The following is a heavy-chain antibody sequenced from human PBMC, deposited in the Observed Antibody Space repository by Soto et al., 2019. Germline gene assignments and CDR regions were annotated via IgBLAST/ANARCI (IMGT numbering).Heavy chain of an antibody. Sequence: SVKVSCKASGGTFSSYAISWVRQAPGQGLEWMGGIIPIFGTANYAQKFQGRVTITADESTSIAYMELSSLRSEDTAVYYCARDPVRRGGYNYGYWGQGTLVTVSS. D-gene: IGHD5-12*01. J-gene: IGHJ4*02. CDR2: IIPIFGTA. CDR3: ARDPVRRGGYNYGY. CDR1: GGTFSSYA. V-gene: IGHV1-69*13.